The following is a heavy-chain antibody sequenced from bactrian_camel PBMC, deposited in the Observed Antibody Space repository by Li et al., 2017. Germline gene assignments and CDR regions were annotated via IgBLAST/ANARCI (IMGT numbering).Heavy chain of an antibody. CDR1: GYTYVGCS. J-gene: IGHJ4*01. CDR2: IISDGTT. D-gene: IGHD2*01. V-gene: IGHV3S55*01. Sequence: HVQLVESGGGSAQAGESLRLSCTGSGYTYVGCSMAWYRQAPGKERELVARIISDGTTIYADSVRGRFTISRDNAKNTVYLQLNSLKTEDMGMYYCAKGLHDLLGQGTQVTVS.